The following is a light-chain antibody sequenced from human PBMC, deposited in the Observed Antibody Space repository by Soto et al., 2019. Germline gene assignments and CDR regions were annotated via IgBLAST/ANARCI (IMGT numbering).Light chain of an antibody. J-gene: IGKJ2*01. CDR1: QSVSSDF. Sequence: EIVLTQSPGTLSLSPGERATLSCRASQSVSSDFLAWYQQKSGQAPRLLIYNASRRAAGIPDRFSGSGSGTDFTLSINRLEPEDFAVYFCQQYGDSPLYSFGQGTKLEIK. V-gene: IGKV3-20*01. CDR3: QQYGDSPLYS. CDR2: NAS.